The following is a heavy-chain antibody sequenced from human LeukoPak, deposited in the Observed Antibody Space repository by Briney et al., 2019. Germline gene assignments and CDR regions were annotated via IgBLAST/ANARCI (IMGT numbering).Heavy chain of an antibody. CDR3: ARVIGYYFDY. CDR1: GGSISSYY. CDR2: IYARGGT. D-gene: IGHD3-22*01. J-gene: IGHJ4*02. V-gene: IGHV4-4*07. Sequence: PSETLSLTCTVSGGSISSYYWSWIRQPAGKGLEWIGRIYARGGTNYNPSLKSRVTMSVDTSKNQFSLILSSVTAADTAVYYCARVIGYYFDYWGQGTLVTVSS.